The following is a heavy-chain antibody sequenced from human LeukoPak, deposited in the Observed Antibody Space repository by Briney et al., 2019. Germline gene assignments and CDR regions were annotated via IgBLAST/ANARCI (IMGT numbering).Heavy chain of an antibody. Sequence: GGSLRLSCAASGFTFSSYSMNWVRQAPGKGLEWVSSISSSSSYIYYADSVEGRFTISRDNSRSTLYLQMSSLRAEDTAIYYCARERSVASFMDVWGQGTTVTVSS. CDR3: ARERSVASFMDV. V-gene: IGHV3-21*04. D-gene: IGHD6-19*01. CDR2: ISSSSSYI. J-gene: IGHJ6*02. CDR1: GFTFSSYS.